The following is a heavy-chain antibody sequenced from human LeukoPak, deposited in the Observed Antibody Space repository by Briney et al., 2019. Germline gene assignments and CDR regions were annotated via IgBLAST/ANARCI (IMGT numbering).Heavy chain of an antibody. D-gene: IGHD2-21*01. Sequence: PGGSLRLSCVASGFTLRTYWMHWVRQAPGKGLEWVSRITSDGSGAYYADSVKGRFTISRDNAENTLHMQMNSLRVEDTAVYYCARDQGGDDALDMWGQGTLVTVSS. CDR1: GFTLRTYW. V-gene: IGHV3-74*01. J-gene: IGHJ3*02. CDR3: ARDQGGDDALDM. CDR2: ITSDGSGA.